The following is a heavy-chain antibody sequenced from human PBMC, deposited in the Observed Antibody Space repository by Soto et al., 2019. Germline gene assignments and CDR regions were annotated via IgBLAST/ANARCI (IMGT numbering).Heavy chain of an antibody. Sequence: QVQLVQSGAEVKKPGASVKVSGKASGYTFTSYGSSWVRQAPGQGLEWMGWISAYNGNTNYAQKLQGRVTMTTDTSTSTAYMELRSLRSDDTAVYYCARVNYRGIAVVWFDPWGQGTLVTVSS. V-gene: IGHV1-18*01. CDR1: GYTFTSYG. J-gene: IGHJ5*02. CDR2: ISAYNGNT. CDR3: ARVNYRGIAVVWFDP. D-gene: IGHD6-19*01.